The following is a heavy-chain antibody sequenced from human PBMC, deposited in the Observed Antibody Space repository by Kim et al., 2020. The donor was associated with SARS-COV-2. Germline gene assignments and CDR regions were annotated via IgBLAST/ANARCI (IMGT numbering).Heavy chain of an antibody. J-gene: IGHJ4*02. V-gene: IGHV4-39*01. Sequence: NYAQSLKSRVTISIDTSKNQFYLPMTSVTAADTAVYYCARPLTWASDREDSWGPGTLVTVSS. CDR3: ARPLTWASDREDS. D-gene: IGHD2-21*02.